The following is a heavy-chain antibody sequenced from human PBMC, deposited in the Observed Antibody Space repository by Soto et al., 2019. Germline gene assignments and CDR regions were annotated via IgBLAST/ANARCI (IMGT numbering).Heavy chain of an antibody. V-gene: IGHV2-5*02. D-gene: IGHD3-10*01. CDR3: AHRRIGVSQWYYGDFDD. CDR1: GFSLGTSGVG. Sequence: QITLKESGPTLVTPTQTLTLTCTFSGFSLGTSGVGVGWIRQPPGKALEWLVIIYWDDDKRYSPSLRSRLTITKDTSRNQVVLTMTNVDPVDTATYFCAHRRIGVSQWYYGDFDDWGQGTLVTVSS. J-gene: IGHJ4*02. CDR2: IYWDDDK.